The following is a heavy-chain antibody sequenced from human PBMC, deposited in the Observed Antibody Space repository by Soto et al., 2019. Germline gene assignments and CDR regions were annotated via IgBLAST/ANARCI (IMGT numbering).Heavy chain of an antibody. J-gene: IGHJ6*02. D-gene: IGHD5-18*01. CDR2: IYPGDSDT. CDR1: GYSFTSYG. Sequence: GESLKSSCKGSGYSFTSYGIGWVRQMPGKGLEWMGIIYPGDSDTRYSPSFQGQVPISADKSISTAYLQWSSLKASDTAMYYCATQSGYSYGYQIYYYHGMDVWGQGTSVTVSS. V-gene: IGHV5-51*01. CDR3: ATQSGYSYGYQIYYYHGMDV.